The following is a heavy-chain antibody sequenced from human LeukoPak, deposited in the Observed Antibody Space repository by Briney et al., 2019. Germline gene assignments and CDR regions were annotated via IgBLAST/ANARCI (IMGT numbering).Heavy chain of an antibody. V-gene: IGHV1-69*05. CDR3: ARRESGGYDAFDI. CDR2: IIPIFGTA. D-gene: IGHD3-10*01. J-gene: IGHJ3*02. CDR1: GGTFSSYA. Sequence: SVKVSCKASGGTFSSYAISWVRQAPGQGLEWMGRIIPIFGTANYAQKFQGRVTITTDESTSTAYMELSSLRSEDTAVYYCARRESGGYDAFDIWGQGTMVTVSS.